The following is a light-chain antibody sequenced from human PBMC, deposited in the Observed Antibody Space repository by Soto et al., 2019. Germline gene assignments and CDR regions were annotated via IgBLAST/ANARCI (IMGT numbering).Light chain of an antibody. Sequence: DIVLTQSPGTLSVSPGERATLSCRASQSVNRNYLAWYHQKPGQPPRLLIHGASNRAAGTPDRFSGSGSGTDFTLTISRLEPEDFAVYYCQQYGISPMYTFGQGTKLEIK. CDR3: QQYGISPMYT. V-gene: IGKV3-20*01. CDR1: QSVNRNY. J-gene: IGKJ2*01. CDR2: GAS.